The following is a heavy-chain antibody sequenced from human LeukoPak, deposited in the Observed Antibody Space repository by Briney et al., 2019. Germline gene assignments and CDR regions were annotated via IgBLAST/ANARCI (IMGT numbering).Heavy chain of an antibody. CDR1: GFSLSTSGMC. J-gene: IGHJ3*02. V-gene: IGHV2-70*11. CDR2: IDWDDDK. D-gene: IGHD3-22*01. CDR3: ARVDYYDSSGYDAFDI. Sequence: ESGSALVKPTQTLTLTCTFSGFSLSTSGMCVSWIRQPPGKALEWLARIDWDDDKYYSTSLKTRLTISKDTSKNQVVLTMTNMDPVDTATYYCARVDYYDSSGYDAFDIWGQGTMVTVSS.